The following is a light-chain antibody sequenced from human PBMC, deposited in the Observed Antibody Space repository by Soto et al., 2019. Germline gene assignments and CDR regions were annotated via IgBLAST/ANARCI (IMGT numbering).Light chain of an antibody. Sequence: EIVLTQSPATLSLSPGERATLSCRASQSVSNNLAWYQQKPGQAPRLLIYDASNRATGIPSRFSGSGSGTDFTLTISSLEPEDFAVYYCQQLNNWRTFGQGNKVEIQ. CDR3: QQLNNWRT. CDR2: DAS. CDR1: QSVSNN. V-gene: IGKV3-11*01. J-gene: IGKJ1*01.